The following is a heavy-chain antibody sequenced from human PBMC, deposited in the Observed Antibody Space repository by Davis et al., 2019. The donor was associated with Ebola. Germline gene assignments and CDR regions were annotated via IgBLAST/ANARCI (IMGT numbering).Heavy chain of an antibody. V-gene: IGHV1-69*10. D-gene: IGHD6-13*01. CDR1: GGTFSSYA. CDR2: IIPILGIA. Sequence: SVKVSCKASGGTFSSYAISWVRQAPGEGLEWMGGIIPILGIANYAQKFQGRVTITADKSTSTAYMELSSLRSEDTAVYYCARDAGTTSDYWGQGTLVTVSS. J-gene: IGHJ4*02. CDR3: ARDAGTTSDY.